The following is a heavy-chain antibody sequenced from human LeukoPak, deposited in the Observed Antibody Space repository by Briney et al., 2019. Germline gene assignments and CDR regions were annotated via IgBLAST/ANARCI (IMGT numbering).Heavy chain of an antibody. CDR2: INHSGST. D-gene: IGHD3-10*01. J-gene: IGHJ4*01. CDR1: GGSFSGYY. CDR3: ARGLWWYYYGSGSYYY. Sequence: SSETLSLTCAVYGGSFSGYYWSWIRQPPGKGLEWIGEINHSGSTNYNPSLKSRVTISVDTSKNQFSLKLSSVTAADTAVYYCARGLWWYYYGSGSYYYWGHGTLVTVSS. V-gene: IGHV4-34*01.